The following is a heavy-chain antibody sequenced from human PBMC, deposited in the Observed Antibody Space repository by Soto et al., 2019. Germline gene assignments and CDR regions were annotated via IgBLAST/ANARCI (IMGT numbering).Heavy chain of an antibody. CDR3: AVAGLPFEY. D-gene: IGHD6-19*01. CDR2: IIPIFGTA. J-gene: IGHJ4*02. CDR1: GGTFSSYA. Sequence: SSAKVSCKASGGTFSSYAISWGRQAPGQGLEWMGGIIPIFGTANYAQKFQGRVTITADDSTSTAYMQLSSLRSEDTAVYYCAVAGLPFEYWGQGTLVTVSS. V-gene: IGHV1-69*13.